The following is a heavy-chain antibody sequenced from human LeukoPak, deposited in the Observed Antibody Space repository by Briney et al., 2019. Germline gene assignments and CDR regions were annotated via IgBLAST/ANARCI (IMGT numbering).Heavy chain of an antibody. J-gene: IGHJ4*02. CDR1: GFTVSSNY. CDR2: IYSGGST. CDR3: ARTRGSHPSPFDS. D-gene: IGHD3-10*01. V-gene: IGHV3-53*01. Sequence: GGSLRLSCAASGFTVSSNYMSWVRQAPGKGLEWVSVIYSGGSTYSADSVKGRFTISRDNSRNMVYLQMSSLRAEDTAVYYCARTRGSHPSPFDSWGQGTLVTVSS.